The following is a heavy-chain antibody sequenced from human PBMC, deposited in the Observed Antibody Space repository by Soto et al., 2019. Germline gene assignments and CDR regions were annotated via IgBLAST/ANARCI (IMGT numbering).Heavy chain of an antibody. CDR3: ARDLWGYCGTDCYPLDV. J-gene: IGHJ6*02. D-gene: IGHD2-21*02. V-gene: IGHV4-59*01. CDR1: GCSISDYY. CDR2: LYNTGST. Sequence: SEALSPTSNNSGCSISDYYWSRIRQPPGKGLEWIGYLYNTGSTVYNPSFKSRVTISVDTSKNQFSLKLNSVTAADTAVYYCARDLWGYCGTDCYPLDVWGQGTTVT.